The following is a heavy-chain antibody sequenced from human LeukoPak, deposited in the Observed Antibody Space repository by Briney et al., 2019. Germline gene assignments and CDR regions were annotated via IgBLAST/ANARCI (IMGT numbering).Heavy chain of an antibody. CDR2: ISYDGGSE. CDR1: GFTFSAYG. D-gene: IGHD3-3*01. V-gene: IGHV3-30*18. Sequence: GGSLRLSCAASGFTFSAYGMHWVRQAPGKGLKWVTLISYDGGSEYYVASVRGRFTISRDTSKNTVYLQMNSLRTEDTGVYYCAKDTQENDFWSGLPDYWGQGTLVTVSS. CDR3: AKDTQENDFWSGLPDY. J-gene: IGHJ4*02.